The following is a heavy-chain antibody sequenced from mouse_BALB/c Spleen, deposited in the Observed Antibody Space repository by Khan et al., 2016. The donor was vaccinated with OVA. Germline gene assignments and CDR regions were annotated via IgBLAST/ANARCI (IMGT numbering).Heavy chain of an antibody. V-gene: IGHV3-2*02. CDR1: GYSITSDYA. D-gene: IGHD2-13*01. Sequence: VQLKESGPGLVKPSQSLSLTCTVTGYSITSDYAWNWIRQFPGNKLEWMGYISSTGSTSHNPSLKSRISITRDTSKNQFFLHLNSVTTEDTATYYCARSLYYSDSYAMDYWGQGTSVTVSS. CDR3: ARSLYYSDSYAMDY. J-gene: IGHJ4*01. CDR2: ISSTGST.